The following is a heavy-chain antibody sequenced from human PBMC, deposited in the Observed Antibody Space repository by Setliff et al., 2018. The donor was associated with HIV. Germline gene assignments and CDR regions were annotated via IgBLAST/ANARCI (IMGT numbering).Heavy chain of an antibody. CDR2: VYHSGKT. CDR1: GQFISDGYY. V-gene: IGHV4-38-2*02. D-gene: IGHD3-16*01. CDR3: AKHDFGEGSCFDP. J-gene: IGHJ5*02. Sequence: SETLFLTCTVSGQFISDGYYWGWIRQPPGKGLEWIGSVYHSGKTYYNPSLKSRVTMSADTSKNQISLMLRSMTAADTAVYYCAKHDFGEGSCFDPWGQGSLVTVSS.